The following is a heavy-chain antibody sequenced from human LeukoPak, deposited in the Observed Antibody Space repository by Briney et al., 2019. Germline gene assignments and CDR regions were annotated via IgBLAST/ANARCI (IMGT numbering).Heavy chain of an antibody. J-gene: IGHJ4*02. CDR1: GSTFGNNG. CDR3: ARGGTQSPTD. Sequence: PGGSRGLSCAAPGSTFGNNGMFWVGRPPGRGLGWVANIKEDGSAKYYVDSVKGRFTISRDNAKNSLYLQMNSLRAEDTAVYYCARGGTQSPTDWGPGTLVTVSS. V-gene: IGHV3-7*01. CDR2: IKEDGSAK.